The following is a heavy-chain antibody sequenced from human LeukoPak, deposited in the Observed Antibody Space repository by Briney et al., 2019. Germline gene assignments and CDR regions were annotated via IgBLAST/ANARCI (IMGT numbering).Heavy chain of an antibody. Sequence: ASVKVSCKASGYTFTSYGISWVRQAPGQGLEWMGWISAYNGNTNYAQKFQGRVTMTTETSTSTAYMELRSLRSDDTAVYYCAREYDYVWGTYRPTHLSYWGQGTLVTVSS. CDR1: GYTFTSYG. D-gene: IGHD3-16*02. CDR2: ISAYNGNT. V-gene: IGHV1-18*01. CDR3: AREYDYVWGTYRPTHLSY. J-gene: IGHJ4*02.